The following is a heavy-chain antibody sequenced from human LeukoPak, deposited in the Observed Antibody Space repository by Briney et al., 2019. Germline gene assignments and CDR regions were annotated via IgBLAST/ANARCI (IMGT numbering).Heavy chain of an antibody. J-gene: IGHJ6*02. V-gene: IGHV3-23*01. CDR1: GFTFSSYS. CDR3: AKQKGYGDYVGYYYYGMDV. D-gene: IGHD4-17*01. Sequence: GGSLRLSCAASGFTFSSYSMNWVRQAPGKGLEWVSAISGSGGSTYYADSVKGRFTISRDNSKNTLYLQMNSLRAEDTAVYYCAKQKGYGDYVGYYYYGMDVWGQGTTVTVSS. CDR2: ISGSGGST.